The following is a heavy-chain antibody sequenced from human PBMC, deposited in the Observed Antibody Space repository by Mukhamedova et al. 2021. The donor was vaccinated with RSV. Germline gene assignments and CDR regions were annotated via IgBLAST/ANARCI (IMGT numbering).Heavy chain of an antibody. Sequence: EYMGKIDPRGSSTDYSPSFQGHVTISVDRSISTAYLQWSSLKASDTALYFCARLGTTGRGYGSGTYRLWGQGTLVSVSS. CDR2: IDPRGSST. CDR3: ARLGTTGRGYGSGTYRL. D-gene: IGHD3-10*01. J-gene: IGHJ4*02. V-gene: IGHV5-10-1*01.